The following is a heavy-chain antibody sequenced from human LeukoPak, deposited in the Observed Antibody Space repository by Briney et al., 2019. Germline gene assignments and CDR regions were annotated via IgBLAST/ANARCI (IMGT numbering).Heavy chain of an antibody. CDR1: GFTFSSYA. V-gene: IGHV3-30*04. CDR2: MSYDGSNK. D-gene: IGHD3-3*01. J-gene: IGHJ6*03. Sequence: GGSLRLSCAASGFTFSSYAMHWVRQAPGKGLEWVAVMSYDGSNKYYADSVKGRFTISRDNSKNTLYLQMNSLRAEDTAVYYCARDQNDFWSGYYFDYYYTDVWGKGTTVTVPS. CDR3: ARDQNDFWSGYYFDYYYTDV.